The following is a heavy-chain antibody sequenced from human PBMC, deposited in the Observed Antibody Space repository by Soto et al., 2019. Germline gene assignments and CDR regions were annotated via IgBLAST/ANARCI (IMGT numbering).Heavy chain of an antibody. D-gene: IGHD1-7*01. CDR2: MNSDGSTT. CDR1: GFTFSSSW. V-gene: IGHV3-74*01. CDR3: ARGGNYYLDL. Sequence: EVQLVESGGDSVQPGGSLRISCVASGFTFSSSWLHWVRQAPGKELEWVSRMNSDGSTTNHADSVKGRFTISRDNAKNILYLQMNSLRAEDTAVYYCARGGNYYLDLWGRGTLVTVSS. J-gene: IGHJ2*01.